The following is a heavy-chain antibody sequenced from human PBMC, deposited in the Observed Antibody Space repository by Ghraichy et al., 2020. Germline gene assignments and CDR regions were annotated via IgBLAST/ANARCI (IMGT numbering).Heavy chain of an antibody. J-gene: IGHJ4*02. V-gene: IGHV4-34*01. CDR1: GGSFSGYY. CDR2: INHSGST. CDR3: ARGKKTMVRGVITLFDY. Sequence: SQTLSLTCAVYGGSFSGYYWSWIRQPPGKGLEWIGEINHSGSTNYNPSLKSRVTISVDTSKNQFSLKLSSVTAADTAVYYCARGKKTMVRGVITLFDYWGQGTLVTVSS. D-gene: IGHD3-10*01.